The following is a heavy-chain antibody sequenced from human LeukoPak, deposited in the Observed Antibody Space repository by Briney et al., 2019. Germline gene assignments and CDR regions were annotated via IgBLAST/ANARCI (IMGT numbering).Heavy chain of an antibody. Sequence: VSSVTLSCKASGYTLTNYNISWVRQAPGQGLEWMGWINPNSGGTNYAQKFQGRVTMTRDTSISTAYMELSRLRSDDTAVYYCARARGGQWLVLGYWGQAPLGTVSS. CDR2: INPNSGGT. V-gene: IGHV1-2*02. CDR3: ARARGGQWLVLGY. D-gene: IGHD6-19*01. CDR1: GYTLTNYN. J-gene: IGHJ4*02.